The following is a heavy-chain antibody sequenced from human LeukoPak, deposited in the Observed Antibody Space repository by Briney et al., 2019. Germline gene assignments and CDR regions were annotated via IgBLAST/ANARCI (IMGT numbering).Heavy chain of an antibody. CDR1: GFTFSNYG. V-gene: IGHV3-33*01. J-gene: IGHJ4*02. CDR3: VRGNDYGGPHY. D-gene: IGHD4-23*01. Sequence: GRSLRLSCAASGFTFSNYGMHWVRQAPGKGLEWVTVIWYDGSKRYYTDSVKGRFTISRDNGKNTLFLQMNSLRAEDAAVYYCVRGNDYGGPHYWGQGTLVTVSS. CDR2: IWYDGSKR.